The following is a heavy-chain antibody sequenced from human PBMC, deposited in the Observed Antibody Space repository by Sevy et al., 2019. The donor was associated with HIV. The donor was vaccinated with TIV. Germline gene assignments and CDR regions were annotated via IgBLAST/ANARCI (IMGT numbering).Heavy chain of an antibody. Sequence: GGSLRLSCAASGFTFSSYWMHWVRQAPGKGLVWVSHISSDGSSHNYADSVKGRFTISRDNAKNTLYLQMNSLRAEDTAVYYCALVTSRCTWGQGTLVTVSS. V-gene: IGHV3-74*01. CDR2: ISSDGSSH. CDR3: ALVTSRCT. D-gene: IGHD2-21*02. J-gene: IGHJ4*02. CDR1: GFTFSSYW.